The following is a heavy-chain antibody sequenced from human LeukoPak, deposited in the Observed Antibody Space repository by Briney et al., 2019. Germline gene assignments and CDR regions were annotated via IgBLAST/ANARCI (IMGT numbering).Heavy chain of an antibody. CDR3: AKVPRWLTNWFDP. CDR1: GFTFSSYG. Sequence: GGSLRLSCAASGFTFSSYGMHWVRQAPGKGLEWVAFIRYDGSNKYYADSVKGRFTISRDNSKNTLYLQMNSLRAEDTAVYYCAKVPRWLTNWFDPWGQGTLVTVSS. CDR2: IRYDGSNK. V-gene: IGHV3-30*02. D-gene: IGHD5-24*01. J-gene: IGHJ5*02.